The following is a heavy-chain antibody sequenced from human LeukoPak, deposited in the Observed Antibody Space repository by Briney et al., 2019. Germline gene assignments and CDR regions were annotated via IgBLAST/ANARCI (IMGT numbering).Heavy chain of an antibody. Sequence: GGSLRLPCAASGFTFSSYAMSWVRQAPGKGLEWVSAISGSGGSTYYADSVKGRFTISRDNSKNTPYLQMNSLRAEDTAVYYCAKDPIGYCSGGSCYSNPGWFDPWGQGTLVTVSS. CDR2: ISGSGGST. V-gene: IGHV3-23*01. D-gene: IGHD2-15*01. CDR1: GFTFSSYA. J-gene: IGHJ5*02. CDR3: AKDPIGYCSGGSCYSNPGWFDP.